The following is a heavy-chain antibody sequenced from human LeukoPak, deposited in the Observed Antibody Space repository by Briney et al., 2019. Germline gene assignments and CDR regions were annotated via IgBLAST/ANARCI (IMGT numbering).Heavy chain of an antibody. CDR1: GYTFRIYY. Sequence: ASVRISCKASGYTFRIYYIHWVRHVPGQGLEWLGLITPIDGNTVYAQDLQGRVTMTRDTSNSTVYMEVKSLRSDDTAVYYCARERAPANDRSYGFDIWGQGTLVTVSS. V-gene: IGHV1-46*04. J-gene: IGHJ3*02. CDR2: ITPIDGNT. CDR3: ARERAPANDRSYGFDI. D-gene: IGHD1-26*01.